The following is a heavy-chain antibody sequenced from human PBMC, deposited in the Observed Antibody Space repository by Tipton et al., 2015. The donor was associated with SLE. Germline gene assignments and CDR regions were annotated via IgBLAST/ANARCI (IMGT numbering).Heavy chain of an antibody. CDR3: ARNPTSYCSGGSCYSPWFDP. V-gene: IGHV4-59*08. CDR1: GVSIRSYY. D-gene: IGHD2-15*01. Sequence: TLSLTCTVSGVSIRSYYWSWIRQPPGKGLEWIGYIYYSGSTNYNPSLKSRVTMSVDTSKNQFSLKLSSVTAADTAVYYCARNPTSYCSGGSCYSPWFDPWGQGTLVTVSS. CDR2: IYYSGST. J-gene: IGHJ5*02.